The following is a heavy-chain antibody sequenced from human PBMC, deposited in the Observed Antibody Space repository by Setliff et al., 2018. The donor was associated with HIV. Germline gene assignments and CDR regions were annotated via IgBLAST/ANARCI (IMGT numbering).Heavy chain of an antibody. CDR3: ARKIGVSQAYTYGSGAYYYFDF. Sequence: GASVKVSCKASGYTFTSYSITWVRQAPGQGLEWMGWISPYNDKTKHAQKFQGRVTMTTDTSTSTVYMELRSLRSDDTAVYYCARKIGVSQAYTYGSGAYYYFDFWGLGTLVTVSS. V-gene: IGHV1-18*01. CDR1: GYTFTSYS. J-gene: IGHJ4*02. D-gene: IGHD6-19*01. CDR2: ISPYNDKT.